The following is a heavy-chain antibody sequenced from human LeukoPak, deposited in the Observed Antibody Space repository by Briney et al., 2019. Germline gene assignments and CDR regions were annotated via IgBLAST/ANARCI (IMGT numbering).Heavy chain of an antibody. CDR1: GYTFTSYA. CDR3: TRDSPYYYDSSGYYYGYFDY. V-gene: IGHV1-3*01. J-gene: IGHJ4*02. CDR2: IHAGNGNA. D-gene: IGHD3-22*01. Sequence: ASVKVSCKASGYTFTSYAMHWLRQAPGQRLEWMGWIHAGNGNAKYSQKFQGRVTITAGTSASTAYMELSSLRSEDTAVYYCTRDSPYYYDSSGYYYGYFDYWGQGTLVTVSS.